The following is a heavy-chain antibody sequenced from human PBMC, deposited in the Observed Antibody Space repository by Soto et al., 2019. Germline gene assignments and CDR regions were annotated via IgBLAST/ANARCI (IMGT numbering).Heavy chain of an antibody. V-gene: IGHV2-5*02. CDR2: VHWDDEK. Sequence: QITLKESGPTLVKPTQTLTLTCSFSGFSLSTRGLGVGWIRQPPGKALEWLALVHWDDEKRYSPSLESRLTITKDTSTNQVVLIMTNVDPVDTATYYCAHRIRSSSGWSFDFWGQGTLVTVSS. CDR3: AHRIRSSSGWSFDF. D-gene: IGHD6-19*01. CDR1: GFSLSTRGLG. J-gene: IGHJ4*02.